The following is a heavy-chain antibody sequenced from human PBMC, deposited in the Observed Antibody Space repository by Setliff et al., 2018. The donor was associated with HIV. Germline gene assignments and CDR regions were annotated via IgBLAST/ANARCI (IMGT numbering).Heavy chain of an antibody. CDR2: IHHAGSA. Sequence: SETLSLTCAVSGYSISSNFLWGWVRQPPGQGLEWIGSIHHAGSAYYNPSLKSRVTISVDTSKNQFSLKLSSVTASDTAVYRCARGGTVSADFDSWGQGTLVTVSS. V-gene: IGHV4-38-2*01. D-gene: IGHD6-19*01. CDR1: GYSISSNFL. J-gene: IGHJ4*02. CDR3: ARGGTVSADFDS.